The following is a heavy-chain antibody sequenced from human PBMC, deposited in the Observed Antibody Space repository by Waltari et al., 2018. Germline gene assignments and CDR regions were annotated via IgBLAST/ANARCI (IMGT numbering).Heavy chain of an antibody. J-gene: IGHJ3*02. D-gene: IGHD6-19*01. V-gene: IGHV4-59*11. CDR3: ARNGYRGWSHVAFNT. Sequence: QVQLQESGPGLVKPSETLSLTCTVSGGSISSHYWSWIRQPPGKGLEWIGYIYYSGSTNYTPSPKIRLTISVDRPRTRFSLRRGFVTAAATAVYYGARNGYRGWSHVAFNTWGKGT. CDR1: GGSISSHY. CDR2: IYYSGST.